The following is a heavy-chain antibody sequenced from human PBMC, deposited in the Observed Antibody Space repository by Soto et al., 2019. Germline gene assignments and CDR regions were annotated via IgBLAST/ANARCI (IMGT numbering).Heavy chain of an antibody. Sequence: PGGSLTLSCAASGFTFSSYAMSLVRQSPGKGLEWVSAISGSGGRTYYADSVKGRFTISRDNSKNTLYMQMNSLRAEDTAVYYCAKSLFARIAAAGCLVWGQGTMVTVSS. CDR2: ISGSGGRT. D-gene: IGHD6-13*01. V-gene: IGHV3-23*01. CDR3: AKSLFARIAAAGCLV. CDR1: GFTFSSYA. J-gene: IGHJ4*02.